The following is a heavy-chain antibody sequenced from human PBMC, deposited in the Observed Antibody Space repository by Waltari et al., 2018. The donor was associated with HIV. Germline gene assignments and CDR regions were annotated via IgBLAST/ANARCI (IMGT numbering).Heavy chain of an antibody. CDR2: INSDGSST. V-gene: IGHV3-74*03. Sequence: EVQLVESGGGLVEPGGPLRLSCAASGFTFSRYWMHWVRQAQGQGLVWVSGINSDGSSTKYADSVKDRFIISRDNAKNTLYLQMNTLRDEDTAVYYCTRVPEVEMATIWYFDLWGRGTLVTVSS. CDR3: TRVPEVEMATIWYFDL. J-gene: IGHJ2*01. D-gene: IGHD5-12*01. CDR1: GFTFSRYW.